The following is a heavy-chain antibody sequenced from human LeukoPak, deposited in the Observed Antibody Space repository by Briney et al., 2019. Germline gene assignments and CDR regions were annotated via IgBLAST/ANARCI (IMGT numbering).Heavy chain of an antibody. CDR3: ARVKQWLVPGYYYYYGMDV. CDR1: GGSISSYY. J-gene: IGHJ6*02. Sequence: PSETLSLTCTVSGGSISSYYWSWIRQPPGKGLEWIGYIYYSGSTNYNPSLKSRVTISVDTSKTQFSLKLSSVTAADPAVYYCARVKQWLVPGYYYYYGMDVWGQGTTVTVSS. V-gene: IGHV4-59*01. D-gene: IGHD6-19*01. CDR2: IYYSGST.